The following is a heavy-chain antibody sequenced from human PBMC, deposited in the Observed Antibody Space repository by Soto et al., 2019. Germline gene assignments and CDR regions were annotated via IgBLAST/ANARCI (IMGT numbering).Heavy chain of an antibody. D-gene: IGHD3-10*01. CDR2: IYYSGST. CDR3: ARRGELPPYPGWFDP. V-gene: IGHV4-39*01. Sequence: PSETLSLTCTVSGGSISSSSYYWGWIRQPPGKGLEWIGSIYYSGSTYYNPSLKSRVTISVDTSKSQFSLKLSSVTAADTAVYYCARRGELPPYPGWFDPWGQGTLVTVS. CDR1: GGSISSSSYY. J-gene: IGHJ5*02.